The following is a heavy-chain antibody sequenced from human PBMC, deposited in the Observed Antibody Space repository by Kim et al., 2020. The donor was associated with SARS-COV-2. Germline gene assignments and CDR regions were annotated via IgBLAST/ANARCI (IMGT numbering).Heavy chain of an antibody. V-gene: IGHV3-11*04. CDR1: GFTFSDYY. Sequence: GGSLRRSCAASGFTFSDYYMSWIRQAPGKGLEWVSYISSSGSTIYYADSVKGRFTISRDNAKNSLYLQMNSLRAEDTAVYYCARTIRSSSYYYGMDVWGQGTTVTVSS. CDR2: ISSSGSTI. CDR3: ARTIRSSSYYYGMDV. J-gene: IGHJ6*02. D-gene: IGHD6-13*01.